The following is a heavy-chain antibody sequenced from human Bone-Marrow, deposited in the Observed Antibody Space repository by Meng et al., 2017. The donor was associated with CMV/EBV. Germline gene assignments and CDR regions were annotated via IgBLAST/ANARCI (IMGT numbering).Heavy chain of an antibody. CDR1: VFTFSSYA. Sequence: CAASVFTFSSYAMSWVRQAPGKGLEWVSAISGSGGTTYYTDSVKGRFTISRDNSKDTLYLQMNSLRAEDTAVYYCAKAPVFGPTPFDSWGQGTLVTVSS. CDR2: ISGSGGTT. CDR3: AKAPVFGPTPFDS. D-gene: IGHD3/OR15-3a*01. J-gene: IGHJ4*02. V-gene: IGHV3-23*01.